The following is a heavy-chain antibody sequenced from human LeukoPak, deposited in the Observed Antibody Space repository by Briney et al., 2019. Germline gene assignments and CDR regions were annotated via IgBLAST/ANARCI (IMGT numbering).Heavy chain of an antibody. D-gene: IGHD5-24*01. Sequence: SETLSLTCTVSGGSISSSSYYWGWIRQPPGKGLEWIGSIYYSGSTYYNPSLKSRVTISVVTSKNQFSLKLSSVTAADTAVYYCARLKVGYIARTLKRARGAFDIWGQGTMVTVSS. CDR1: GGSISSSSYY. CDR2: IYYSGST. J-gene: IGHJ3*02. CDR3: ARLKVGYIARTLKRARGAFDI. V-gene: IGHV4-39*01.